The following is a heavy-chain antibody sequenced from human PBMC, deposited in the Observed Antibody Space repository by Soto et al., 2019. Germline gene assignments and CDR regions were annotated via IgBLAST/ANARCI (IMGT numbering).Heavy chain of an antibody. V-gene: IGHV4-30-4*01. D-gene: IGHD1-26*01. CDR1: GGSISSGDYY. CDR2: IYYSGST. J-gene: IGHJ4*02. Sequence: KHSETLSLTCTVSGGSISSGDYYWSWIRQPPGKGLEWIGYIYYSGSTYYNPSLKSRVTISVDTSKNQFSLKLSSVTAADTAVYYCARDVEVGATLVFDYWGQGTLVTVSS. CDR3: ARDVEVGATLVFDY.